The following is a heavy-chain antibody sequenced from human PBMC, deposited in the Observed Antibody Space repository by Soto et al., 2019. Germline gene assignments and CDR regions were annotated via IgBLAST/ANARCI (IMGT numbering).Heavy chain of an antibody. CDR1: GFTFSSYG. D-gene: IGHD6-19*01. CDR2: ISYDGSNK. CDR3: AKDPRRGWYIKYLQH. V-gene: IGHV3-30*18. J-gene: IGHJ1*01. Sequence: LRLSCAASGFTFSSYGMHWVRQAPGKGLEWVAVISYDGSNKYYADSVKGRFTISRDNSKNTLYLQMNSLRAEDTAVYYCAKDPRRGWYIKYLQHWGQGTLVTVYS.